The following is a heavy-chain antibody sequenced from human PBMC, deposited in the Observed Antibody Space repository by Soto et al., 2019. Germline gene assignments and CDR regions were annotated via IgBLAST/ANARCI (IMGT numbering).Heavy chain of an antibody. V-gene: IGHV4-39*01. CDR2: IYYSGST. CDR1: GGSSSSSSYY. CDR3: ARLVTGTTFYYYYYMDV. D-gene: IGHD1-20*01. J-gene: IGHJ6*03. Sequence: PSETLSLTCTVAGGSSSSSSYYWGWIRQPPGKGLEWIGSIYYSGSTYYNPSLKSRVTISVDTSKNQFPLKLSSVTAADTAVYYCARLVTGTTFYYYYYMDVWGKGTTVTVSS.